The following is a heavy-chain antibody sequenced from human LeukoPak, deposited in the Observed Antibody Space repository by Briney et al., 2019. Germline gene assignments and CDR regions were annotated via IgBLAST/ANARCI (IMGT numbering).Heavy chain of an antibody. V-gene: IGHV4-34*01. J-gene: IGHJ4*02. CDR2: INHSGST. Sequence: SETLSLTCAVYGGSFSGYYWSWIRQPPGKGLEWIGEINHSGSTNYNPSLKSRVTISVDTSKNQFSLKLSSVTAADTAVYYCARGLTTYDYWGRGTLVTVSS. CDR1: GGSFSGYY. CDR3: ARGLTTYDY. D-gene: IGHD4-11*01.